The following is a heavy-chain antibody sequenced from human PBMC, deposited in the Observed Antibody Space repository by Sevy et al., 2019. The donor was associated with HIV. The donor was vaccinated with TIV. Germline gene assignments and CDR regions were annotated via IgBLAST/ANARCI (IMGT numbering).Heavy chain of an antibody. Sequence: GGSLRLSCAASGFTLSDYYMSWIRQAPGKGLEWISYISGGADTDYADSVKGRFTISRDDAKNSVYLQMNSLRAEDTAVYYCAKDRSIVVVIATLPGVDGMDVWGQGTTVTVSS. D-gene: IGHD2-21*01. CDR3: AKDRSIVVVIATLPGVDGMDV. CDR1: GFTLSDYY. J-gene: IGHJ6*02. V-gene: IGHV3-11*01. CDR2: ISGGADT.